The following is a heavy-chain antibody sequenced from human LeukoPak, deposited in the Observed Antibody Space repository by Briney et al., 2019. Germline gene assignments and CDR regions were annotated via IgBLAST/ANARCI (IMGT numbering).Heavy chain of an antibody. Sequence: ASVKVSCKASGYTFTSYGISWVRQAPGQGLEWMGWISAYNGNTNYAQKFQGRVTVTRDTSTSTVHMELSGLRSEDTAVYYCARDQEGFDYWGQGTLATVSS. CDR1: GYTFTSYG. CDR2: ISAYNGNT. CDR3: ARDQEGFDY. V-gene: IGHV1-18*01. J-gene: IGHJ4*02.